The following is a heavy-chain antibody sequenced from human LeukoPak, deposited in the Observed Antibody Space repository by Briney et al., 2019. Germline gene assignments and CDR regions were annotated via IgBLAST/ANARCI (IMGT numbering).Heavy chain of an antibody. J-gene: IGHJ5*02. V-gene: IGHV1-2*02. CDR1: GYTFTGYY. CDR3: ARARGDIVVVPAAIWFDP. D-gene: IGHD2-2*01. CDR2: IKPNNGGT. Sequence: ASVKVSCKASGYTFTGYYMHWVRQAPGQGLEWMGWIKPNNGGTNYAQKFQGRVTMTRDTSISTAYMELSRLRSEDTALYYCARARGDIVVVPAAIWFDPWGQGTLVTVSS.